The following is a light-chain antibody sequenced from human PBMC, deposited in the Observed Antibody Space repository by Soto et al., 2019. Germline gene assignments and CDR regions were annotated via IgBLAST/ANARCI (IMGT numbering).Light chain of an antibody. V-gene: IGKV3-20*01. Sequence: EIVLTQSPGTLSLSPGERATLSCRASQSVSSIYLAWYQQKPGQAPRLLLYGASSRPTGIPDRFSGSGSGTDFTLTISSLEPEDFAVYYCQQYGSSALTFGGGTKWEIK. J-gene: IGKJ4*01. CDR2: GAS. CDR3: QQYGSSALT. CDR1: QSVSSIY.